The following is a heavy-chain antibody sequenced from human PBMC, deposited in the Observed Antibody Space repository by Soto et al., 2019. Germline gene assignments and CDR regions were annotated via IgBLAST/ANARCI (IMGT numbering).Heavy chain of an antibody. CDR3: ARYIPGVRYYGMDV. CDR1: GFTFSSYA. D-gene: IGHD2-2*01. Sequence: EVQLLESGGGLLQPGGSLRLSCAASGFTFSSYAMKWVRQAPGKGLEWVSLIGESGTPTYYADSVKGRFTISRDNSGNTMYLEMYSLRAEDTAVYYCARYIPGVRYYGMDVWGQGSTVTVSS. J-gene: IGHJ6*02. V-gene: IGHV3-23*01. CDR2: IGESGTPT.